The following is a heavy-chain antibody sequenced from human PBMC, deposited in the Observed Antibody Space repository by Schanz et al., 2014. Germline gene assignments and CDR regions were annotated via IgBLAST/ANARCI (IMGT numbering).Heavy chain of an antibody. V-gene: IGHV4-31*03. CDR2: IYYRGNT. Sequence: QLQLQESGPGLVKPSETLSLTCTVSGDSISSAYWRWIRQHPGKGLEWIGFIYYRGNTYYNPSLKSRVSISLDPSKTQFFLNLNSLTAADTAVYYCARVPEPGWFDPWGQGTLVTVSS. D-gene: IGHD1-26*01. CDR3: ARVPEPGWFDP. CDR1: GDSISSAY. J-gene: IGHJ5*02.